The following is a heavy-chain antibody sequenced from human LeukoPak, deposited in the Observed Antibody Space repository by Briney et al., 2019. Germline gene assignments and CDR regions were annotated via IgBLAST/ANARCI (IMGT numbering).Heavy chain of an antibody. Sequence: PGGSLRLSCAASGARFSDHYMSWNRQAPGKGLEWISYISSSGSNIHYADSMRGRVTISRDNANNSLTLHMSSLRAEDTAVYYCAGALMVAAFDSWGQGTLVTVSS. CDR3: AGALMVAAFDS. J-gene: IGHJ4*02. V-gene: IGHV3-11*01. D-gene: IGHD2-15*01. CDR2: ISSSGSNI. CDR1: GARFSDHY.